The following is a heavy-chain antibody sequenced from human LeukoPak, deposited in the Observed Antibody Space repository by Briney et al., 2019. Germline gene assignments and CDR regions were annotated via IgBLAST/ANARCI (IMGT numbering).Heavy chain of an antibody. CDR3: ARLIYCSSTSCLEQNYYYYYYMDV. CDR1: GYSFTSYW. Sequence: GESLKISCKGSGYSFTSYWIGWVRQMPGKGLEWMGIIYPDDSDTRYSPSFQGQVTISADKSISTAYLQWSSLKASDTAMYYCARLIYCSSTSCLEQNYYYYYYMDVWGKGTTVTVSS. CDR2: IYPDDSDT. D-gene: IGHD2-2*01. J-gene: IGHJ6*03. V-gene: IGHV5-51*01.